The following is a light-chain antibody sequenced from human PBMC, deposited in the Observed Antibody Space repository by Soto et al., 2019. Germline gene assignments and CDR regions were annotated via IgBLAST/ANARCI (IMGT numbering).Light chain of an antibody. V-gene: IGKV1-17*01. CDR3: LQHKTYPYS. CDR2: VTS. CDR1: QYIGNY. J-gene: IGKJ2*03. Sequence: IQMTQSPSSLSASVGDTVSVTCRASQYIGNYLNWFHQKPGQAPQSLISVTSNLESGVPPRFSGTGSGTEFILTISSLQPEDSATYYGLQHKTYPYSFGQGTKLEIK.